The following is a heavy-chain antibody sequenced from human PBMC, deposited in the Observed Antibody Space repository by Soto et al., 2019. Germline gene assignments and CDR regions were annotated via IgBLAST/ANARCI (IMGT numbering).Heavy chain of an antibody. CDR2: IYYSGST. D-gene: IGHD4-17*01. J-gene: IGHJ4*02. CDR1: GGSISSGGYY. Sequence: SETLSLTCTVSGGSISSGGYYWSWIRQHPGKGLEWIGYIYYSGSTYYNPSLKSRVTISVDTSKNQFSLKLSSVTAADTAVYYCASKHGDYGTYFDYWGQGTLVTVSS. CDR3: ASKHGDYGTYFDY. V-gene: IGHV4-31*02.